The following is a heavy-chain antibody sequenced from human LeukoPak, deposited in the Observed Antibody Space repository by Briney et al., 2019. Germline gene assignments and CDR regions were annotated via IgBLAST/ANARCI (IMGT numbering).Heavy chain of an antibody. CDR2: IRYDGSNK. CDR1: GFTFSSYA. CDR3: AKGRGRSSSWNWFDP. V-gene: IGHV3-30*02. J-gene: IGHJ5*02. D-gene: IGHD6-13*01. Sequence: GGSLRLSCAASGFTFSSYAMSWVRQAPGKGLEWVAFIRYDGSNKYYADSVKGRFTISRDNSKNTLYLQMNSLRAEDTAVYYCAKGRGRSSSWNWFDPWGQGTLVTVSS.